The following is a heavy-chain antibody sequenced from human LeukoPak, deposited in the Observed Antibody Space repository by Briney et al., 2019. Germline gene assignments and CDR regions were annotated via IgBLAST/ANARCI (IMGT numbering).Heavy chain of an antibody. Sequence: ASVKVSCKASGYTFTSYGISWVRQAPGQGLEWMGWISAYNGNTNYAQKPQGRVTMTTDTSTSTAYMELRSLRSDDTAVYYCARDHWYYYDSSGYPSVDAFDIWGQGTMVTVSS. CDR1: GYTFTSYG. D-gene: IGHD3-22*01. CDR3: ARDHWYYYDSSGYPSVDAFDI. J-gene: IGHJ3*02. CDR2: ISAYNGNT. V-gene: IGHV1-18*01.